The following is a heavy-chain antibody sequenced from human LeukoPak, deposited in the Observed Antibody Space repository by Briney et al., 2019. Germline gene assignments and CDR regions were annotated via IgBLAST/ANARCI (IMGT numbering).Heavy chain of an antibody. CDR2: INQDGSQK. CDR3: AGGAGFLIDY. J-gene: IGHJ4*02. CDR1: GFTFSTYW. V-gene: IGHV3-7*01. D-gene: IGHD2/OR15-2a*01. Sequence: GGSLRLSCAASGFTFSTYWMSWVRQAPGKGLEWVAIINQDGSQKYYVDSVKGRFTISRDNAKNSLYLQMNSLRADDTAVYFCAGGAGFLIDYWGQGALVTVSS.